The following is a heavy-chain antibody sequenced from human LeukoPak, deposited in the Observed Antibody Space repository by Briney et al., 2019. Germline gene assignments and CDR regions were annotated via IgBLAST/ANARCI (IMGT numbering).Heavy chain of an antibody. CDR3: ARGRAGYYDSSGYPPNY. Sequence: ASVKVSCKASGYTFTSYAMHWVRQAPGQRLEWMGWINAGNGNTKYSQKFQGRVTITRDTSASTAYMELSSLRSEDTAVYYCARGRAGYYDSSGYPPNYWGQGTLVTVSS. CDR2: INAGNGNT. D-gene: IGHD3-22*01. V-gene: IGHV1-3*01. CDR1: GYTFTSYA. J-gene: IGHJ4*02.